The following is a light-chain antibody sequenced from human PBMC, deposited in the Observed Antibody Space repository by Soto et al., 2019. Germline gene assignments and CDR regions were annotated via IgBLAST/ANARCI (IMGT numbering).Light chain of an antibody. CDR3: LRYGDSPPAYT. J-gene: IGKJ2*01. V-gene: IGKV3-20*01. Sequence: EIVLTQSPGTLSLSPGERATLSCRASQSVNSGDLAWYRQKPGQAPSLLIYGASNRATGIPDRFSGSGSGTDFTLTISRLEPEDFAVYYCLRYGDSPPAYTFGQGTKLEIK. CDR1: QSVNSGD. CDR2: GAS.